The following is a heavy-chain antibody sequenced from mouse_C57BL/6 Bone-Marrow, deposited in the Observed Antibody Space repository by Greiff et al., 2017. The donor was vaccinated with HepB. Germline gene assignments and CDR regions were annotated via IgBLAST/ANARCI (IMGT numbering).Heavy chain of an antibody. CDR3: AREIYYGSSFY. CDR1: GYTFTSYW. CDR2: IDPSDSET. D-gene: IGHD1-1*01. V-gene: IGHV1-52*01. J-gene: IGHJ2*01. Sequence: VQLQQPGAELVRPGSSVKLSCKASGYTFTSYWMHWVKQRPIQGLEWIGNIDPSDSETHYNQKFKDKATLTVDKSSSTAYMQLSSLTSEDSAVYYCAREIYYGSSFYWGQGTTLTVSS.